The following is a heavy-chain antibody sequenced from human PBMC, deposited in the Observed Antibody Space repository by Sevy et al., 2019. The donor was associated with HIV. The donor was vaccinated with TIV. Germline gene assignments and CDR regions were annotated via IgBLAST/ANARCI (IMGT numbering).Heavy chain of an antibody. J-gene: IGHJ6*03. Sequence: ASVKVSCKASGGTFSSYAISWVRQAPGQGLEWMGGIIPIFGTANYAQKFQGRVTITADKSTSTAYMELSSLRSEDTAVYYCASGDDYYYYMDVWGKGTTVTVSS. CDR2: IIPIFGTA. CDR1: GGTFSSYA. CDR3: ASGDDYYYYMDV. V-gene: IGHV1-69*06. D-gene: IGHD2-21*01.